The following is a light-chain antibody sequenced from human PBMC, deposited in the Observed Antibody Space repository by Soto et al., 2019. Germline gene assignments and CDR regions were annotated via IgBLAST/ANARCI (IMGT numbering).Light chain of an antibody. Sequence: DIQMTQSPSSLSASVGDRVTITCQASQSISSYLNWYQQKPGKAPKLLIYAASSLQSGVPSRFSGSGSGTDFTLTISSLQPEDFATYYCQQSYSTPPRWTFGQGTKVDIK. CDR1: QSISSY. CDR2: AAS. CDR3: QQSYSTPPRWT. V-gene: IGKV1-39*01. J-gene: IGKJ1*01.